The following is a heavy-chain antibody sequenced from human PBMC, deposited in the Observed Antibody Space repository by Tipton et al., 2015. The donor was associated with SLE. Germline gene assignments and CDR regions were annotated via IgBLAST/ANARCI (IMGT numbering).Heavy chain of an antibody. D-gene: IGHD6-13*01. J-gene: IGHJ3*02. V-gene: IGHV4-39*01. CDR1: HGSIRSSSYY. CDR2: IDYSGST. Sequence: TLSLTCTVSHGSIRSSSYYWGWIRQPPGKGLEWIGSIDYSGSTYYNPSLKSRVTMSVDTSKNQFSLKLTSVTATDTAVYYCAREGSSPGTSDAFDIWGQGTMVAVSS. CDR3: AREGSSPGTSDAFDI.